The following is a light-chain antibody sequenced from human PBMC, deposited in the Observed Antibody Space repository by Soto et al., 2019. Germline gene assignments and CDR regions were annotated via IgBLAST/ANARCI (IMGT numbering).Light chain of an antibody. Sequence: EIVLTQSPATLSLSPGERATLSCRASQSVGTSLAWYQQKSGQAPRLLFYESSNRATYIPARFSGGGSGTDFTLTISRLEPEDFAVYYCQHYSSSPPAITFGQGTRLEIK. V-gene: IGKV3-11*01. CDR2: ESS. CDR1: QSVGTS. CDR3: QHYSSSPPAIT. J-gene: IGKJ5*01.